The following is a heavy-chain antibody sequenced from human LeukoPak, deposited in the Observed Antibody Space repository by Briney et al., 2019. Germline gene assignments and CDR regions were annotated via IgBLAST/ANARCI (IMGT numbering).Heavy chain of an antibody. V-gene: IGHV1-8*01. D-gene: IGHD2-15*01. CDR1: GYTFTSYD. CDR3: ARVSSWERWQQLPADY. Sequence: ASVKVSCKASGYTFTSYDINWVRQATGQGPEWMGWMNPNNGNTGYAQKFQGRVTMTRNTSISTAYMELSSLRSEDTAVYYCARVSSWERWQQLPADYWGQGTLVTVSS. CDR2: MNPNNGNT. J-gene: IGHJ4*02.